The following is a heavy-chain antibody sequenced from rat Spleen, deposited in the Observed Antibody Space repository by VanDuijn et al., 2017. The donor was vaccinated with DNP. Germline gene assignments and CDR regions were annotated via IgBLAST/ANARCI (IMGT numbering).Heavy chain of an antibody. Sequence: EVQLVESGGGLVQPGNSLKLSCAASGFTFSDYAMAWVRQSPKQGLEWVATIIYDGSSTYYRDSVRGRFTISRDYARSTLYLQMDSLRSEDTATYYCATSSYFGYDYGFAYWGQGTLVTVSS. CDR2: IIYDGSST. V-gene: IGHV5S10*01. CDR1: GFTFSDYA. CDR3: ATSSYFGYDYGFAY. D-gene: IGHD1-7*01. J-gene: IGHJ3*01.